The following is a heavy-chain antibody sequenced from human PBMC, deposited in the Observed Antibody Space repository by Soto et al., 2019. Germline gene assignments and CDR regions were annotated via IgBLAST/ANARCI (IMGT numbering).Heavy chain of an antibody. V-gene: IGHV4-31*03. CDR1: GGSISSGGYY. J-gene: IGHJ6*02. CDR2: IYYSGST. CDR3: ARGGRRSPGMDV. Sequence: QVQLQESGPGLVKPSQTLSLTCTVSGGSISSGGYYWSWIRQHPGKGLEWIGYIYYSGSTYYNPSLRSRVTISVATSKNQFSLKLSSVTAADTAVYYCARGGRRSPGMDVWGQGTTVTVSS.